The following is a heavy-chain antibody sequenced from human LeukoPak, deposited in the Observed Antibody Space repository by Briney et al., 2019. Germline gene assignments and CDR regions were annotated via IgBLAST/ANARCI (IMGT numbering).Heavy chain of an antibody. V-gene: IGHV1-46*01. D-gene: IGHD6-6*01. CDR3: ARVSSIAARLYYYYYMDV. CDR1: GYTFTSYY. J-gene: IGHJ6*03. CDR2: INPSGGST. Sequence: ASVKVSCKASGYTFTSYYMHWVRQAPGQGLEWMGIINPSGGSTSYAQKFQGRVTMTRDTSTSTVYMELSSLRSEDTAVYYCARVSSIAARLYYYYYMDVWGKGTTVTVSS.